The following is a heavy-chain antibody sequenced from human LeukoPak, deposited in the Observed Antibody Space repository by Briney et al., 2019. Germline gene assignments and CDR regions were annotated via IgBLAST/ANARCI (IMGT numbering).Heavy chain of an antibody. CDR1: GFTFSSYG. CDR3: AKLPSTQTDDY. D-gene: IGHD2-21*02. J-gene: IGHJ4*02. V-gene: IGHV3-30*18. Sequence: PGGSLRLSCAASGFTFSSYGMHCVRQAPGKGLEWVAVISYDGSNKYYADSVKGRFTISRDNSKNTLYLQMNSLRAEDTAVYYCAKLPSTQTDDYWGQGTLVTVSS. CDR2: ISYDGSNK.